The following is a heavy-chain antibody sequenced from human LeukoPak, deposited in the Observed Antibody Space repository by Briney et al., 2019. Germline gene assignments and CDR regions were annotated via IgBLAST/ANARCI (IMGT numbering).Heavy chain of an antibody. CDR2: IYYRGST. Sequence: SETLSLTCTVSGGSISSYYWSWIRQPPGKGLEWIGYIYYRGSTNCNPSVKSRVAMSVDTSKKQFSLKLSSLTAADTAVYYCARGGTAVIAPYAFDIWGHGTMVTVSS. J-gene: IGHJ3*02. D-gene: IGHD4-23*01. CDR1: GGSISSYY. V-gene: IGHV4-59*01. CDR3: ARGGTAVIAPYAFDI.